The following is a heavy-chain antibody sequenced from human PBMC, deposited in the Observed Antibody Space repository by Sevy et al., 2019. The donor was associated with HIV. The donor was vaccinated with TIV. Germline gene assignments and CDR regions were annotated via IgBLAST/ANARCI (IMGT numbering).Heavy chain of an antibody. V-gene: IGHV3-23*01. CDR1: GFTFSTYA. Sequence: GGSLRLSCAASGFTFSTYAMSWVRQAPGQGLEWVSGISGSGGRTYYEDFVKGRFTISRDNSKNTMYLQMNSLRTEDMAVYYCAKVGDYSNYDFDYWGQGTQVTVSS. CDR2: ISGSGGRT. J-gene: IGHJ4*02. D-gene: IGHD4-4*01. CDR3: AKVGDYSNYDFDY.